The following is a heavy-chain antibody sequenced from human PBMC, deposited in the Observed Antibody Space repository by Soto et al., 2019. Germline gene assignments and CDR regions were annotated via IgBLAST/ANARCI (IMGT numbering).Heavy chain of an antibody. Sequence: QVQLQQWGAGLLKPSETLSLTCAVYGGSFSGYYWSWIRQPPGKGLEWIGEINHSGSTNYNPSLXSSVXIXIATSKHQFSLKLGSVTAADTAVYYCAGGYGRNFDYWGQGTLVTVSS. J-gene: IGHJ4*02. V-gene: IGHV4-34*01. CDR1: GGSFSGYY. D-gene: IGHD3-10*01. CDR2: INHSGST. CDR3: AGGYGRNFDY.